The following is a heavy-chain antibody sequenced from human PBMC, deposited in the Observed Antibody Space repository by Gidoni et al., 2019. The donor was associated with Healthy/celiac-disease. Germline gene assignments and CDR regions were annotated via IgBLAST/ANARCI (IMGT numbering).Heavy chain of an antibody. J-gene: IGHJ4*02. D-gene: IGHD3-3*01. CDR2: ILYDGSNK. CDR3: ARDAYYDFWSGYPDY. V-gene: IGHV3-33*01. Sequence: QVQLVESGGGVVQPGRSLRLSCAASGFTFSSYGMHWVRQAPGKGLGWVAVILYDGSNKYYADSVKGRFTISRDNSKNTLYLQMNSLRAEDTAVYYCARDAYYDFWSGYPDYWGQGTLVTVSS. CDR1: GFTFSSYG.